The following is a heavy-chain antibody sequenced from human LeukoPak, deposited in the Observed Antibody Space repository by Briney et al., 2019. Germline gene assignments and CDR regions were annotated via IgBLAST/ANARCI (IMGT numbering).Heavy chain of an antibody. CDR2: ISYDGSNK. D-gene: IGHD6-19*01. CDR3: ARDKAGYSSGWYTIDY. Sequence: GRSLRLSCAASGFIFSSYGMHWVRQAPGKGLEWVALISYDGSNKNHADSVKGRFTISRDNSKKTLYLQMNSLRAEDTAVYYCARDKAGYSSGWYTIDYWGQGTLVTVSS. J-gene: IGHJ4*02. V-gene: IGHV3-30*03. CDR1: GFIFSSYG.